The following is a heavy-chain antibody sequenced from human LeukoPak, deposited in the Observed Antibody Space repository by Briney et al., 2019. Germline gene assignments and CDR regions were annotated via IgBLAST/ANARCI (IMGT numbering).Heavy chain of an antibody. CDR2: INPNSGGT. V-gene: IGHV1-2*02. D-gene: IGHD3-10*01. Sequence: ASVKVSCKASGYTFTGYYMHWVRQAPGQGLEWMGWINPNSGGTNYAQKFQGRDTMTRDTSISTAYMELSRLRSDDTAVYYRARDRDEVLLWFGELIPAGYFDYWGQGTLVTVSS. CDR1: GYTFTGYY. CDR3: ARDRDEVLLWFGELIPAGYFDY. J-gene: IGHJ4*02.